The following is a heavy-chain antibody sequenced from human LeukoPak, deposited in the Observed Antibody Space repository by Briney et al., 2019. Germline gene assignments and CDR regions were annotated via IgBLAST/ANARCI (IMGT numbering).Heavy chain of an antibody. CDR1: GFTFSSYG. J-gene: IGHJ6*03. CDR3: AKAGVAHLYSNYYMDV. V-gene: IGHV3-30*02. D-gene: IGHD3-3*01. Sequence: QAGGSLRLSCAASGFTFSSYGMHWVRQAPGKGLEWVAFIRYDGSNKYYADSVKGRFTISRDNSKNTLYLQMNSLRAEDTAVYYCAKAGVAHLYSNYYMDVWGKGTTVTVSS. CDR2: IRYDGSNK.